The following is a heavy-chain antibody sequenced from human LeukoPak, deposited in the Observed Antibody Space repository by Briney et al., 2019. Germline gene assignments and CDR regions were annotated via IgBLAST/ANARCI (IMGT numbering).Heavy chain of an antibody. CDR1: GFTFSSYG. CDR3: ARDRAYSSLGMDV. V-gene: IGHV3-33*01. D-gene: IGHD6-13*01. J-gene: IGHJ6*04. Sequence: QPGGSLRLSCAASGFTFSSYGMHWVRQAPGKGLEWVAVIWYDGSNKYYADSVKGRFTISRDNSKNTLYLQMNSLRAEDTAVYYGARDRAYSSLGMDVWGKGTTVTVSS. CDR2: IWYDGSNK.